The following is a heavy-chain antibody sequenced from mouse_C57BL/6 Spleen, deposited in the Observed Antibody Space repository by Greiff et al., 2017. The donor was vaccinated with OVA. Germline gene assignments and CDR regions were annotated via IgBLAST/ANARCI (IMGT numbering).Heavy chain of an antibody. D-gene: IGHD2-3*01. V-gene: IGHV1-82*01. CDR1: GYAFSSSW. Sequence: QVQLKESGPELVKPGASVKISCKASGYAFSSSWMNWVKQRPGKGLEWIGRIYPGDGDTNYNGKFKGKATLTADKSSSTAYMQLSSLTSEDSAVYFCARNDGGLMGYWGKGTSVTVSS. CDR2: IYPGDGDT. J-gene: IGHJ4*01. CDR3: ARNDGGLMGY.